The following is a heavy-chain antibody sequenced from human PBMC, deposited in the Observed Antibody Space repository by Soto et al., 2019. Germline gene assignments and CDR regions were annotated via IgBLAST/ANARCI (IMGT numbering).Heavy chain of an antibody. CDR3: ARSMTTVTTNDY. Sequence: QLRLQESGSGLVKPSQTLSLTCAVSGGSISSGGYSWSWIRQPPGKGLEWIGYIYHSGSTYYNPSIKSRVTISVDRSKNQFSLKLSSVTAADTAVYYCARSMTTVTTNDYWGQGSLVTVSS. CDR2: IYHSGST. V-gene: IGHV4-30-2*01. J-gene: IGHJ4*02. CDR1: GGSISSGGYS. D-gene: IGHD4-17*01.